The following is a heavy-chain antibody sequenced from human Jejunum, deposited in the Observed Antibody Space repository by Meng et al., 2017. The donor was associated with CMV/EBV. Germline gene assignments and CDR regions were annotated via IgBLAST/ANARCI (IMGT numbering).Heavy chain of an antibody. CDR3: ARMVAYPLAFYFDP. V-gene: IGHV4-59*01. J-gene: IGHJ5*02. CDR2: VSYRYTS. CDR1: GDSIISYY. Sequence: SGDSIISYYWSWIRQPPGKGLEWIGFVSYRYTSNYNPSLKSRVTISIDGSKTHFSLKLTSVTAADTAVYYCARMVAYPLAFYFDPWGQGTLVTVSS. D-gene: IGHD2-15*01.